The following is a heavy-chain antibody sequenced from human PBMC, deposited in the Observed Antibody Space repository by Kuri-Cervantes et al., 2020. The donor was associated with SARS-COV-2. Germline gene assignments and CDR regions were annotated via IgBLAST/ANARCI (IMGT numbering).Heavy chain of an antibody. D-gene: IGHD4-11*01. J-gene: IGHJ6*02. CDR2: INAGNGNT. Sequence: ASVKVSCKASGYTFTSYAMHWVRQAPGQRLEWVGWINAGNGNTKYSQKFQGRVTITADESTSTAYMELSSLRSEDTAVYYCAREWVDPLGYSNKDYYYYGMDVWGQGTTVTVSS. CDR3: AREWVDPLGYSNKDYYYYGMDV. V-gene: IGHV1-3*01. CDR1: GYTFTSYA.